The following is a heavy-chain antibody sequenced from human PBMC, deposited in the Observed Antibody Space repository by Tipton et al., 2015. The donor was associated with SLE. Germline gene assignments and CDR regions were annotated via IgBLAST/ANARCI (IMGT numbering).Heavy chain of an antibody. V-gene: IGHV4-39*07. D-gene: IGHD3-10*01. CDR2: FYHSGAT. J-gene: IGHJ3*02. CDR3: ARDYYGSGFDAFDI. Sequence: TLSLTCTVSGGSISSSNYFWGWISQPPGRGLEWIGSFYHSGATYYSPSLQSRVTISVDTSKNQFSLRLSSVTAADTAVYYCARDYYGSGFDAFDIWGQGTMVTVSS. CDR1: GGSISSSNYF.